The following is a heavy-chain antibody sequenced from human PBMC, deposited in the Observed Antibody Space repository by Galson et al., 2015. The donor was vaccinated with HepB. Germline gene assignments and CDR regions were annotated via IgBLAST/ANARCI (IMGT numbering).Heavy chain of an antibody. CDR3: ARDLRFLEWLLWFDY. CDR1: GFTFSSYS. D-gene: IGHD3-3*01. Sequence: SLRLSCAASGFTFSSYSMNWVRQAPGKGLEWVSYISSSSSNIYYADSVKGRFTISRDNAKNSLYLQMNSLRDEDTAVYYCARDLRFLEWLLWFDYWGQGTLVTVSS. V-gene: IGHV3-48*02. J-gene: IGHJ4*02. CDR2: ISSSSSNI.